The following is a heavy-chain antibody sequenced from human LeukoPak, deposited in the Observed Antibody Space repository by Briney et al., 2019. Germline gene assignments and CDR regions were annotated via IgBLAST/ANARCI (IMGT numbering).Heavy chain of an antibody. CDR1: GFTFSSYW. D-gene: IGHD5-24*01. CDR3: ARDGMATVPLDY. J-gene: IGHJ4*02. CDR2: INSDGSST. V-gene: IGHV3-74*01. Sequence: GGSLRLSCAASGFTFSSYWMHWVRQTPGKALVWVSRINSDGSSTTYADSVKGRFTISRDNAKNTLYLQMNSLRDEDTAVYYCARDGMATVPLDYWGQGTLVTVSS.